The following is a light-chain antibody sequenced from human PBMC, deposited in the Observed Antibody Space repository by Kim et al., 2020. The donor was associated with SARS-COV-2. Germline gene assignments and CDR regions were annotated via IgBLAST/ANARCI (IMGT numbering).Light chain of an antibody. CDR1: QGIKNY. V-gene: IGKV1-16*02. J-gene: IGKJ4*01. CDR3: HQYISYPLT. Sequence: ASVGDTVIITCRASQGIKNYLAWVQQKPGQAPKSLMYAADSLQRGVPSKFSGSGSGTDFTLIISSLQPEDFATYYCHQYISYPLTFGGGTKVDIK. CDR2: AAD.